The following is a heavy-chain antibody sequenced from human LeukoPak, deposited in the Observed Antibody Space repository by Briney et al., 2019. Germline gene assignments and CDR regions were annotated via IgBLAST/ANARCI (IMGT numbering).Heavy chain of an antibody. CDR3: AKDHGIAAPGIFDY. D-gene: IGHD6-13*01. CDR2: ISYDGSNK. CDR1: GFTFSSYG. V-gene: IGHV3-30*18. J-gene: IGHJ4*02. Sequence: GGSLRLSCAASGFTFSSYGVHWVRQAPGKGLEWVAVISYDGSNKYFADSVRGRFTISRDNSKNTLYLQMNSLRAEDTAVYYCAKDHGIAAPGIFDYWGQGTLVTVSS.